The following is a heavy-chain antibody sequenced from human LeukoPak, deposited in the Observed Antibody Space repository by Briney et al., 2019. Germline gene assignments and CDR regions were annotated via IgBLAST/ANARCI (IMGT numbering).Heavy chain of an antibody. J-gene: IGHJ4*02. CDR3: ARDPMVRGVIPSVGFDY. V-gene: IGHV1-69*13. D-gene: IGHD3-10*01. CDR1: GGTFSSYA. Sequence: ASVKVSCKASGGTFSSYAISWVRQAPGQGLEWMGGIIPIFGTANYAQKFQGRVTITADESTSTAYMKLSSLRSEDTAVYYCARDPMVRGVIPSVGFDYWGQGTLVTVSS. CDR2: IIPIFGTA.